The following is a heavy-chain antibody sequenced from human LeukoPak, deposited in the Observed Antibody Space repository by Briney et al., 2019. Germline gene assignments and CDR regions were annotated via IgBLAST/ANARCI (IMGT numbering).Heavy chain of an antibody. Sequence: ASVKVSCKASGYIFTTYDIGWVRQAPGQGLEWMGWLNPNSGKAVYAQKFQGRVTISRHPSISPAFIELSRLSSSHPALFFCASPKFLGLFAPWGQGNLVPVSS. V-gene: IGHV1-8*03. CDR3: ASPKFLGLFAP. D-gene: IGHD3-16*01. CDR2: LNPNSGKA. CDR1: GYIFTTYD. J-gene: IGHJ5*01.